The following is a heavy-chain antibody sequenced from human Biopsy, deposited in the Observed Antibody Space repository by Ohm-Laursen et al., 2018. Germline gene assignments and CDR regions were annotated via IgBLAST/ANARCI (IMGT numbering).Heavy chain of an antibody. Sequence: SQTLSLTCTVSGRPFTRHYWSWIRQPPGKGLEWIGHLSYTGYTSYNASLKSRVTISVDTSRNHFSLRLSSLTAADTAVYYCARGSNDFGGLYFPRWGQGTLLTVSS. CDR2: LSYTGYT. D-gene: IGHD4-23*01. J-gene: IGHJ4*02. CDR1: GRPFTRHY. CDR3: ARGSNDFGGLYFPR. V-gene: IGHV4-59*11.